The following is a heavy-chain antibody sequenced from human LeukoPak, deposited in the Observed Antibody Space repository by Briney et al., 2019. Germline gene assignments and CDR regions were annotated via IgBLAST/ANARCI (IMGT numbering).Heavy chain of an antibody. CDR1: GGSFSGYY. CDR3: ARGRGYSYGPFDY. CDR2: INHSGST. V-gene: IGHV4-34*01. Sequence: SETLSLTCAVYGGSFSGYYWSWIRQPPGKGLEWIGEINHSGSTNYNPSLKSRVTISVDTSKNQFPLKLSSVTAADTAVYYCARGRGYSYGPFDYWGQGTLVTVSS. D-gene: IGHD5-18*01. J-gene: IGHJ4*02.